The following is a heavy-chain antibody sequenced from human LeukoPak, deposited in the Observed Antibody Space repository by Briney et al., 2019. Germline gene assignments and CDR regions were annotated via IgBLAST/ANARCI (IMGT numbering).Heavy chain of an antibody. CDR1: GFTFSSYS. V-gene: IGHV3-23*01. CDR2: ISGSGGST. CDR3: AKFGGSGSWYYFDY. J-gene: IGHJ4*02. Sequence: GGALRLSCAASGFTFSSYSMSWVRQAPGKGLEWVLAISGSGGSTYYADSVKGRFTISRDNSKNTLYLQMNSLRAEDTAVYYCAKFGGSGSWYYFDYWGQGTLVTVSS. D-gene: IGHD3-10*01.